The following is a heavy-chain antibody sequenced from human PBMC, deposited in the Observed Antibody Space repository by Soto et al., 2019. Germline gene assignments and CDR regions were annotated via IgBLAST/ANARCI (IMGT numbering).Heavy chain of an antibody. CDR1: GYSFDTFG. J-gene: IGHJ2*01. CDR3: AICYCSVGSCFTCCHFDL. CDR2: ISIEKGDT. V-gene: IGHV1-18*01. D-gene: IGHD2-15*01. Sequence: QVQVVQSGAEVKKPGASVKVACKASGYSFDTFGMSWVRQEPGQGLEWMGWISIEKGDTNSAQKFQDRVTMTTDTSTSTAYSELRSLTSDETAVYYCAICYCSVGSCFTCCHFDLWGRGTLVTVSS.